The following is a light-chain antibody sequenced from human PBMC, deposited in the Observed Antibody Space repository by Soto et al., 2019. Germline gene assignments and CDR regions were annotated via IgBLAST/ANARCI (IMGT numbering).Light chain of an antibody. J-gene: IGLJ3*02. CDR1: SGSVSTSSY. V-gene: IGLV8-61*01. CDR2: STN. CDR3: QSYDRDLTGWA. Sequence: QTVVTQEPSFSVSPGGTVTLTCGLNSGSVSTSSYPSWYQQTPGQTPRTLIYSTNNRSSGVPDRFSGSKSATSASLAITGLRAEDEAVYFCQSYDRDLTGWAFGGGTKVTVL.